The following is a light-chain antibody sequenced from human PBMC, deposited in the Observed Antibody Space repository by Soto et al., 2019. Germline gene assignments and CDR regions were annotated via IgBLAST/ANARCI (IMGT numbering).Light chain of an antibody. CDR3: FSYTTSDNVV. CDR2: DVN. CDR1: RSDIGTYNY. Sequence: QSALTQPASVSGSPGQSMTISCTGTRSDIGTYNYVSWVQQHPDKAPKVVIYDVNNRPSGVSNRFSGSKSGTTASLTISGLKAEDEADYYCFSYTTSDNVVFGGGTKLTVL. V-gene: IGLV2-14*01. J-gene: IGLJ2*01.